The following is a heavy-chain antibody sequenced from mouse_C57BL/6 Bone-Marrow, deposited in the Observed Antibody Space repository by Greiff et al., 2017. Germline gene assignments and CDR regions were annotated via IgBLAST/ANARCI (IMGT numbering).Heavy chain of an antibody. CDR1: GFSLTSYA. CDR3: ARSNNDVLFDY. CDR2: IWTGGGT. D-gene: IGHD1-3*01. V-gene: IGHV2-9-1*01. J-gene: IGHJ2*01. Sequence: VQRVESGPGLVAPSQSLSITCTVSGFSLTSYAISWVRQPPGQGLEWLGVIWTGGGTNYNSALNSRLSISNDNSKSKVFIKMNSLQTDDAASYYCARSNNDVLFDYWGQGTTLTVSS.